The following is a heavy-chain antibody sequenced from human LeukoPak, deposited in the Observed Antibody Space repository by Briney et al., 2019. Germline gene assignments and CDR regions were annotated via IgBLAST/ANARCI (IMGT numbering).Heavy chain of an antibody. CDR1: GFTFTNYW. Sequence: GGSLRLSCAASGFTFTNYWMHWVRQAPGEGPVWVSRINSDGSVTRYADSVEGRFTISRDNAKNTVFLQMNSLRTEDTAVYYCARDRGALDYWGQGTLVTVSS. V-gene: IGHV3-74*01. CDR3: ARDRGALDY. J-gene: IGHJ4*02. D-gene: IGHD1-26*01. CDR2: INSDGSVT.